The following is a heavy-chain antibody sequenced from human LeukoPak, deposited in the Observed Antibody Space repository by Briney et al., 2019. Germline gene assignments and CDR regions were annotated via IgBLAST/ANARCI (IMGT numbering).Heavy chain of an antibody. Sequence: PSETLSLTCTVSGDSISSSSYYWGWIRQPPGKGLEWLGSIYYSGSTYYNPSLKSRVTISVDTSKNQFSLKLSSVTAADTAVYYCAGRNRYYYDSSGYYSFDYWGQGTLVTVSS. CDR1: GDSISSSSYY. CDR3: AGRNRYYYDSSGYYSFDY. J-gene: IGHJ4*02. D-gene: IGHD3-22*01. CDR2: IYYSGST. V-gene: IGHV4-39*07.